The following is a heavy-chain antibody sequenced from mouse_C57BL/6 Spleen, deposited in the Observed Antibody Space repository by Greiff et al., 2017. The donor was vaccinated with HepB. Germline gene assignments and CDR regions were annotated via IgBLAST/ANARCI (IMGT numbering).Heavy chain of an antibody. Sequence: VQLKESGPGLVKPSQSLSLTCSVTGYSITSGYYWNWIRQFPGNKLEWMGYISYDGSNNYNPSLKNRISITRDTSKNQFFLKLNSVTTEDTATYYCAREGHYYGSSLHWYFDVWGTGPTVTGSS. J-gene: IGHJ1*03. CDR1: GYSITSGYY. CDR3: AREGHYYGSSLHWYFDV. V-gene: IGHV3-6*01. D-gene: IGHD1-1*01. CDR2: ISYDGSN.